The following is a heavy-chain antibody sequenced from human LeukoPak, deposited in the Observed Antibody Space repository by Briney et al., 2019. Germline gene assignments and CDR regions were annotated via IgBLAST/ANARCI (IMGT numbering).Heavy chain of an antibody. V-gene: IGHV4-39*01. CDR3: ASIIGEVGASIDY. CDR2: IYYSGST. CDR1: GASISSSSYY. D-gene: IGHD1-26*01. Sequence: SETLSLTCTVSGASISSSSYYWGWLRQPPGKGLEWIGSIYYSGSTYYNPSLKRRVTISVDTSKNQFSLKLSSVTAADTAVYYCASIIGEVGASIDYWGQGTLVTVSS. J-gene: IGHJ4*02.